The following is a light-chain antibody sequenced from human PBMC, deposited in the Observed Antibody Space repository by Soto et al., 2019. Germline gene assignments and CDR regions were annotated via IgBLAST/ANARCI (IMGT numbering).Light chain of an antibody. CDR2: AVN. Sequence: QSALTQPPSASGSPGHSVTISCTGTSSDVGGYQYVSWFQQKSGKAPKLIIYAVNERPSGVPDRFFGSKSDNTSSLTVSGIQAEDEAEYYCCAYAGLNNVLLGGGTKGTVL. CDR3: CAYAGLNNVL. J-gene: IGLJ2*01. V-gene: IGLV2-8*01. CDR1: SSDVGGYQY.